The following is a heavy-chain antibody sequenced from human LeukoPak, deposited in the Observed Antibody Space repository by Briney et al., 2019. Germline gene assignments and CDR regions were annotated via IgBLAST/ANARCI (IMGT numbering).Heavy chain of an antibody. Sequence: GGSLRLSCAVSGLTFSSFATRWVRQAPGKGLEWVSAITGSGGWALYADSVKGRFTISRDNAKNSLYLQMNSLRAEDTALYYCAKDKSSSPPYSFDYWGQGTLVTVSS. CDR1: GLTFSSFA. CDR2: ITGSGGWA. CDR3: AKDKSSSPPYSFDY. J-gene: IGHJ4*02. D-gene: IGHD6-6*01. V-gene: IGHV3-23*01.